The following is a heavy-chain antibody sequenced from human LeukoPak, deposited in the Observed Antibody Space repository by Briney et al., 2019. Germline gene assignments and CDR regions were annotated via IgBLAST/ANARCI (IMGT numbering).Heavy chain of an antibody. J-gene: IGHJ5*02. V-gene: IGHV4-34*01. D-gene: IGHD1-26*01. Sequence: SETLSLTCAVYGGSFSGYYWSWIRQPPGKGLEWIGEINHSGSTNYNPSLKSRVTISVDTSKNQFSLKLSSVTAADTAVYYCARHDRWGGSYRGGWFDPWGQGTLVTVSS. CDR1: GGSFSGYY. CDR3: ARHDRWGGSYRGGWFDP. CDR2: INHSGST.